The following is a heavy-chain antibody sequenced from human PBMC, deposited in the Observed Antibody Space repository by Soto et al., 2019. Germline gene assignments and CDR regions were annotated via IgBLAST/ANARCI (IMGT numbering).Heavy chain of an antibody. J-gene: IGHJ5*02. D-gene: IGHD2-15*01. CDR3: ARYCSGGSCLHRFDP. V-gene: IGHV1-69*02. Sequence: QVQLVQSGAAVKKPGSSVKVSCKASGGTFSSYTISWVRQAPGQGLEWMGRIIPILGIANYAQKFQGRVTITADKSTSTAYMELSSLRSEDTAVYYCARYCSGGSCLHRFDPWGQGTLVTVSS. CDR2: IIPILGIA. CDR1: GGTFSSYT.